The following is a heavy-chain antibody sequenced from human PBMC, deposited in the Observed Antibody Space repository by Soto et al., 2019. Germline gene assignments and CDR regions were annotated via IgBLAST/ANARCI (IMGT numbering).Heavy chain of an antibody. J-gene: IGHJ3*02. CDR1: WGTVISYG. CDR2: INGCDGST. D-gene: IGHD6-19*01. CDR3: AGIAVIHNEAGI. V-gene: IGHV3-23*01. Sequence: TGPSLRLSCSASWGTVISYGMSWVRQAPGKGLEWVSAINGCDGSTCYADSVKGRFTISRDNAKNTLYLQMNSLRAEDTAVSYCAGIAVIHNEAGIWGQGTMVTVSS.